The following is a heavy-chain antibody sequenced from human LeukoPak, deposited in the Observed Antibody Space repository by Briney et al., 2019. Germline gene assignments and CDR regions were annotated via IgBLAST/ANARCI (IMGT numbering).Heavy chain of an antibody. CDR3: AKVETSGGANCYALDY. CDR2: ITGSGGST. Sequence: PGGSLRLSCAVSGITLSNYGMSWVRQAPGKGLEWVAGITGSGGSTNYADSVKGRFTISRDNPKNTLYLQMNSLSAEDTAVYYCAKVETSGGANCYALDYWGQGTLVTVSS. CDR1: GITLSNYG. D-gene: IGHD2-2*01. J-gene: IGHJ4*02. V-gene: IGHV3-23*01.